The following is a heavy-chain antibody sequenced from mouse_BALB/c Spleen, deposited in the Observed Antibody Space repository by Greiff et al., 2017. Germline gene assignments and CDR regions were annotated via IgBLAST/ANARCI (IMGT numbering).Heavy chain of an antibody. CDR3: AREKGDVIWYFDV. Sequence: EVKVVESGGGLVQPGGSRKLSCAASGFTFSSFGMHWVRQAPEKGLEWVAYISSGSSTIYYADTVKGRFTISRDNPKNTLFLQMTSLRSEDTAMYYCAREKGDVIWYFDVWGAGTTVTVSS. CDR2: ISSGSSTI. CDR1: GFTFSSFG. D-gene: IGHD3-3*01. J-gene: IGHJ1*01. V-gene: IGHV5-17*02.